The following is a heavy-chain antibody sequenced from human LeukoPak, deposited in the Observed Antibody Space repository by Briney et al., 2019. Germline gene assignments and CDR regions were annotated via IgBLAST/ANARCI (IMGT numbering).Heavy chain of an antibody. Sequence: GGSLRLSCAAPGFTFSAYGMHWVRQAPGKGLEWVSSISSTSDYLDHADSLKGRFTISRDNAKKSLYLQMSSLRVEDTAVYYCVRDMSGVVAASTEEYWGQGTLVTVSS. J-gene: IGHJ4*02. CDR3: VRDMSGVVAASTEEY. CDR1: GFTFSAYG. CDR2: ISSTSDYL. D-gene: IGHD2-15*01. V-gene: IGHV3-21*01.